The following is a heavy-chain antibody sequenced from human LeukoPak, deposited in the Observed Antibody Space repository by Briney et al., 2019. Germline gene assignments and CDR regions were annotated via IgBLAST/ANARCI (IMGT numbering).Heavy chain of an antibody. Sequence: SETLSLTCAVYGGSFSVYYWRLIRQPPGKGLEWIGEINHSGSTNYNPSLKSRVTISVDTSKNQFSLKLSSVTAADTAVYYCARAGVRYYYDSSGYRLSFDYWGQGTLVTVPS. J-gene: IGHJ4*02. CDR1: GGSFSVYY. CDR3: ARAGVRYYYDSSGYRLSFDY. CDR2: INHSGST. D-gene: IGHD3-22*01. V-gene: IGHV4-34*01.